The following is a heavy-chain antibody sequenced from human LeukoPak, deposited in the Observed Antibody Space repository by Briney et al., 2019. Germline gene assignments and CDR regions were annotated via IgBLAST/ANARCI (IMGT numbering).Heavy chain of an antibody. CDR1: GFTFSNHA. CDR3: ARARGVSTGYRPIDY. CDR2: ISANGVDT. D-gene: IGHD3-22*01. Sequence: PGGSLRLSCAASGFTFSNHAMTWVRQAPGKGLEWVSAISANGVDTFYAESVKGRFSISRDNSKSTLYLQMNSLRAEDTAVYYCARARGVSTGYRPIDYWGQGTLVTVSS. J-gene: IGHJ4*02. V-gene: IGHV3-23*01.